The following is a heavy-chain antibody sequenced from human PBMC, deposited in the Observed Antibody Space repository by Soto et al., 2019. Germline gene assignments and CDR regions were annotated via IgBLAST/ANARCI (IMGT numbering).Heavy chain of an antibody. D-gene: IGHD3-22*01. V-gene: IGHV1-69*12. CDR2: IIPVFGTP. Sequence: QVQLVQSGAEVKKPGSSVKVSCKASGGSLSNYGISWVRQAPGQGLEWMGAIIPVFGTPNYAQKFQDRVTITANXSTTTVYMEVRSLTSEDTAVYYCARGDATKIVVTTYYAMDVWGQGTTVTVSS. CDR3: ARGDATKIVVTTYYAMDV. CDR1: GGSLSNYG. J-gene: IGHJ6*02.